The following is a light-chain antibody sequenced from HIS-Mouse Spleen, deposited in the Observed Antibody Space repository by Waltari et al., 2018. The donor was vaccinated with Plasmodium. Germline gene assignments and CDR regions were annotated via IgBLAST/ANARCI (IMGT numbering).Light chain of an antibody. Sequence: QSALTQPASVSGSPGQSITISCTGTSSDVGSYNLVSWYQQHPGKAPKLMIYEGSKRPSGFSNRFAGSKSANTASLTISGLQAEDEADYYCCSYAGSSTLVFGGGTKLTVL. V-gene: IGLV2-23*01. CDR3: CSYAGSSTLV. CDR2: EGS. J-gene: IGLJ2*01. CDR1: SSDVGSYNL.